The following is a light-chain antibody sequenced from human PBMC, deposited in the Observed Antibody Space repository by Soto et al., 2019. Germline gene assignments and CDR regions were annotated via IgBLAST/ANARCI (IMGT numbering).Light chain of an antibody. Sequence: QSVLTQPASVSGSPGQSLTISCTGASTDIGAYSYVSWHQQHPGKAPTLMIYEVTNRPSGVSHRFSGSKSGNTASLTISGLQAEDEADYYCSSYSINSTLFVFGTGTKLTVL. V-gene: IGLV2-14*01. CDR1: STDIGAYSY. CDR2: EVT. J-gene: IGLJ1*01. CDR3: SSYSINSTLFV.